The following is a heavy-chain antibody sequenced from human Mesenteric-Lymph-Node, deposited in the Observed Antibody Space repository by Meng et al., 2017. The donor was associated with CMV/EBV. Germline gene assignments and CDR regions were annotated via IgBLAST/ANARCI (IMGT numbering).Heavy chain of an antibody. CDR3: ARLAGTNYYYYGMDV. CDR2: ISSSGSTI. Sequence: GESLKISCAASGFTFSSFWMHWVRQAPGKGLEWVSYISSSGSTIYYADSVKGRFTISRDNAKNSLYLQMNSLRAEDTAVYYCARLAGTNYYYYGMDVWGQGTTVTVSS. CDR1: GFTFSSFW. V-gene: IGHV3-48*03. J-gene: IGHJ6*02. D-gene: IGHD1-7*01.